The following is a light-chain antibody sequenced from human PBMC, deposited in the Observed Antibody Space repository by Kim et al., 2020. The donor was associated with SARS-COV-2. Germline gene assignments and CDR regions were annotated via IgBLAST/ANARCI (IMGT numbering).Light chain of an antibody. J-gene: IGLJ1*01. CDR2: GNS. CDR3: QSYDSSLSGYV. Sequence: QSVLTQQPSVSGAPGQRVTIACTGSSSNIGAGYDVHWYQQLPGTAPKLLIYGNSNRPSGVPDRFSGSKSGTSASLAITGLQAEDDADYYCQSYDSSLSGYVFGTGTKVTVL. CDR1: SSNIGAGYD. V-gene: IGLV1-40*01.